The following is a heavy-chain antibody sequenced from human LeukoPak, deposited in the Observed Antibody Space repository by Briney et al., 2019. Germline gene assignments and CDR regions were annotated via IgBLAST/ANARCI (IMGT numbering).Heavy chain of an antibody. Sequence: GGSLTLSCAASGFTLNDYAMHWVRQAPGKGLGWVSGNSWNSDSIGYADSVKGRFTISRDNAKNSLYLQMNSLRAEDTALYYCAKRAGALYSVYDWGAFDYWGQGTLVTVSS. J-gene: IGHJ4*02. V-gene: IGHV3-9*01. CDR1: GFTLNDYA. CDR2: NSWNSDSI. D-gene: IGHD5/OR15-5a*01. CDR3: AKRAGALYSVYDWGAFDY.